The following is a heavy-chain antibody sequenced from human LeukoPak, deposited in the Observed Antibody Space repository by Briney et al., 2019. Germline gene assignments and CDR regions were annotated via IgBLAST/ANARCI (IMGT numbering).Heavy chain of an antibody. V-gene: IGHV4-59*01. J-gene: IGHJ4*02. CDR1: GGSISSYY. Sequence: SETLSLTCTVFGGSISSYYWSWIRQPPGKGLERIGYIYYSGSTNYNPSLKSRVTISVDTSKNQFSLKLSSVTAADTAVYYCARGGMVRSQTMFDYWGQGTLVTVSS. D-gene: IGHD3-10*01. CDR3: ARGGMVRSQTMFDY. CDR2: IYYSGST.